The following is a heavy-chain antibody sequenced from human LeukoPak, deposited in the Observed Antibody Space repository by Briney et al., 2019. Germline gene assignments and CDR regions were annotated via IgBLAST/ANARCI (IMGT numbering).Heavy chain of an antibody. CDR1: GYTFTGYY. V-gene: IGHV1-2*02. D-gene: IGHD4-17*01. CDR3: ARVTTVTTGWFDP. J-gene: IGHJ5*02. CDR2: INPNSGGT. Sequence: VASVKVSCKASGYTFTGYYMHWVRQVPGQGLEWMGWINPNSGGTNYAQKFQGRVTMTRDTSISTAYMELSRLRSDDTAVYYCARVTTVTTGWFDPWGQGTLVTVSS.